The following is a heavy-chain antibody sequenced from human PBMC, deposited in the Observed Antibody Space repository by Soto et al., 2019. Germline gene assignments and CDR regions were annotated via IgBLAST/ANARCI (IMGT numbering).Heavy chain of an antibody. D-gene: IGHD6-13*01. J-gene: IGHJ4*02. CDR3: ARKGYGGRWSLDY. CDR1: GFTFSSYG. Sequence: QVQLVESGGGVVQPGRSLRLSCAASGFTFSSYGMHWARQAPGEGLEWVAVISYDGNRKYYADSVKGRFTISRDFSKNTVEPNMTSLRVEDTAVYFCARKGYGGRWSLDYWGQGILVTVSS. V-gene: IGHV3-30*03. CDR2: ISYDGNRK.